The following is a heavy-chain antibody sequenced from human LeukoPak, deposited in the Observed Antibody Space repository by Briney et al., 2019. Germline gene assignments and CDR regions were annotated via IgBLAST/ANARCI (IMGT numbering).Heavy chain of an antibody. CDR1: GFTFNSCA. Sequence: GGSLRLSCAASGFTFNSCAMSWVRQAPGKGLEWVSTISDSGTSTFCADSVKGRFTISRDNSKNTLYVQMNSLRAEDTAVYYCAKRDYYSFDYWGQGTLVTVSS. CDR3: AKRDYYSFDY. J-gene: IGHJ4*02. V-gene: IGHV3-23*01. CDR2: ISDSGTST. D-gene: IGHD2/OR15-2a*01.